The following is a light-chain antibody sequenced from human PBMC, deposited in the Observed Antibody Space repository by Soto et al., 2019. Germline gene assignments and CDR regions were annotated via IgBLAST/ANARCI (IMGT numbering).Light chain of an antibody. Sequence: EIVLTQSPGTLSLSPGEGATHSCRASQSVSGSYLAWYQQKPGQAPRLLIYGASNRATGVPDRFSGSESGTDFTLTIDRLEPEDFVVYYCQQYGSSPPYTFGQGNRLEIQ. CDR2: GAS. CDR3: QQYGSSPPYT. J-gene: IGKJ2*01. CDR1: QSVSGSY. V-gene: IGKV3-20*01.